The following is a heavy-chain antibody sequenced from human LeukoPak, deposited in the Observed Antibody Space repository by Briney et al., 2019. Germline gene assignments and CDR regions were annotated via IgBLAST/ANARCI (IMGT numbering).Heavy chain of an antibody. CDR3: ARGRIAAAGTGGLNFQH. CDR2: ISYDGSNK. CDR1: GFTFSSYA. Sequence: PGGSLRLSCAASGFTFSSYAMHWVRQAPGKGLEWVAVISYDGSNKYYADSVKGRFTISRDNSKNTLYLQMNSLRAEDTAVYYCARGRIAAAGTGGLNFQHWGQGTLVTVSS. V-gene: IGHV3-30-3*01. D-gene: IGHD6-13*01. J-gene: IGHJ1*01.